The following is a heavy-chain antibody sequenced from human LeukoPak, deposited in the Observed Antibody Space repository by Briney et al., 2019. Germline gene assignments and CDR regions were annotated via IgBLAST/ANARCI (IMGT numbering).Heavy chain of an antibody. CDR2: ISSSGSTI. D-gene: IGHD4-17*01. CDR3: AGGHTVTTIYYYYYYGMDV. Sequence: GGSLRLSCAASGFTFSSYEMNWVRQAPGKGLEWVSYISSSGSTISYADSVKGRFTISRDNAKNSLYLQMNSLRAEDTAVYYCAGGHTVTTIYYYYYYGMDVWGQGTTVTVSS. J-gene: IGHJ6*02. CDR1: GFTFSSYE. V-gene: IGHV3-48*03.